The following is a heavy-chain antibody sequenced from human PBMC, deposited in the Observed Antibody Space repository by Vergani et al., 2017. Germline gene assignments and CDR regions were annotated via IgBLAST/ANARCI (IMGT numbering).Heavy chain of an antibody. D-gene: IGHD3-22*01. J-gene: IGHJ4*02. V-gene: IGHV4-59*01. CDR1: GGPISSYY. Sequence: QVQLQESGPGLVKPSETLSLTCTVSGGPISSYYWSWIRQPPGKGLEWIGYIYYSGSTNYNPSLKSRVTISVDTSKNQFSLKLSSVTAADTAVYYCARATYYYDSSGYRTYIFDYWGQGTLVTVSS. CDR3: ARATYYYDSSGYRTYIFDY. CDR2: IYYSGST.